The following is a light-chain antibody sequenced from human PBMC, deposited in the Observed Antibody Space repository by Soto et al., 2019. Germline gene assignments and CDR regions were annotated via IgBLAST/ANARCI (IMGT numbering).Light chain of an antibody. CDR3: QQYGSSPQT. Sequence: ENVLTQSPGTLSLSPGERATLSCRASQSVSNSYLAWYQQKPGQAPRLLIYGASSRATGIPDRFSGSGSGTDFTLTISRLEPQDFAVYYCQQYGSSPQTFGLGTKV. CDR1: QSVSNSY. V-gene: IGKV3-20*01. CDR2: GAS. J-gene: IGKJ1*01.